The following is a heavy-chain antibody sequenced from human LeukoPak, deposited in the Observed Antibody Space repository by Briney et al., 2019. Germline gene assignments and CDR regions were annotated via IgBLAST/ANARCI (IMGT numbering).Heavy chain of an antibody. CDR3: ARDSYYYGSGSLDY. Sequence: PSETLSLTCTVSGGSISSYYWSWIRQPAGKGLERIGRIYTSGSTNYNPSLKSRVTMSVDTSKNQFSLKLSSVTAADTAVYYCARDSYYYGSGSLDYWGQGTLVTVSS. J-gene: IGHJ4*02. CDR2: IYTSGST. CDR1: GGSISSYY. D-gene: IGHD3-10*01. V-gene: IGHV4-4*07.